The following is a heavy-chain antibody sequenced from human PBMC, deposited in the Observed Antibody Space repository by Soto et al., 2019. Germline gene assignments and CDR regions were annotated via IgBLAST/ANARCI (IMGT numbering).Heavy chain of an antibody. CDR3: ATDGYVMVRGVLDY. CDR2: FDPEDGET. Sequence: ASVKVSCKVSGYTLTELSMHWVRQAPGKGLEWMGGFDPEDGETIYAQKFQGRVTMTEDTSTDTAYMELSSLRSEDTAVYYCATDGYVMVRGVLDYWGQGTLVTVSS. CDR1: GYTLTELS. J-gene: IGHJ4*02. V-gene: IGHV1-24*01. D-gene: IGHD3-10*01.